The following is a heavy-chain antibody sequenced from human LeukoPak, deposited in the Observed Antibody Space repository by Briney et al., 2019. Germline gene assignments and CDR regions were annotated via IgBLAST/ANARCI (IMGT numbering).Heavy chain of an antibody. Sequence: PSETLSLTCAVYGGSFSGYYWSWIRQPPGKGLEWIGEINHSGSTNYNPSLKSRVTISVDTSKNQFSLKLSSVTAAGTAVYYCASGRVTPYYWGQGTLVTVSS. V-gene: IGHV4-34*01. D-gene: IGHD5-18*01. CDR3: ASGRVTPYY. J-gene: IGHJ4*02. CDR1: GGSFSGYY. CDR2: INHSGST.